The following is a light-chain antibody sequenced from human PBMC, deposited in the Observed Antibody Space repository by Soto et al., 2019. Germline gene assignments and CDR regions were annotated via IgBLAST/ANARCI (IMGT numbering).Light chain of an antibody. CDR3: QQYTGWRLT. CDR2: TAS. CDR1: QSISSW. Sequence: DSHMADPPATPAKSIGERVTITCRASQSISSWLAWYQQKPGKAPKLLIYTASSLERGVPSRFSGRGSATHLTLTISRLEPEDFAVYYCQQYTGWRLTFGQGTKVDIK. V-gene: IGKV1-5*03. J-gene: IGKJ1*01.